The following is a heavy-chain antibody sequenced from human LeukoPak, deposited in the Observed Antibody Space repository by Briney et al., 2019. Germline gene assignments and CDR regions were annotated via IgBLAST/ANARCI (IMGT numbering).Heavy chain of an antibody. V-gene: IGHV1-18*01. CDR3: ARDWSYWEHLDVLDI. D-gene: IGHD1-26*01. CDR2: ISGYNGHR. J-gene: IGHJ3*02. CDR1: GYTFTTYG. Sequence: GASVKVSCKASGYTFTTYGISWVRQAPGQGLEWMGWISGYNGHRNYAQKLQGRVTLTTGTSTSTAYMELRSLRSDDTAVYYCARDWSYWEHLDVLDIWGQGTMVTVSS.